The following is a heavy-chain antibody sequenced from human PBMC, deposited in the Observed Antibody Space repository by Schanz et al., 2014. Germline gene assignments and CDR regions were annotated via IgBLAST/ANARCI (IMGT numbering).Heavy chain of an antibody. CDR1: GFDFNSYS. CDR2: IATSSSTR. Sequence: EVRLVESGGGLVQPGGSLRLSCEASGFDFNSYSMNWVRQVPGKGLEWLSYIATSSSTRHYADSVKGRVTISRDNAKNSVSLQMRRLRVEDTAVYYCAKQIHYDILTVTRNWGQGTLATISS. D-gene: IGHD3-9*01. CDR3: AKQIHYDILTVTRN. V-gene: IGHV3-48*01. J-gene: IGHJ4*02.